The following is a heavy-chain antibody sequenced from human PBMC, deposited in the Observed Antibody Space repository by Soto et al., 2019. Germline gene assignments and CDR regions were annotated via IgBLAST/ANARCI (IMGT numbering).Heavy chain of an antibody. Sequence: QVRLQESGPGVVRPSETLSLTCTVSGVSSTSFYWSWLRQSPGKGLEWIGYIFDNGDVKYNPSLMGRITMSIDMSKNEFSLRLKSVTAAATAMYYSARWWGSNWYYFDPWGEGTLVTVSS. D-gene: IGHD4-4*01. V-gene: IGHV4-59*13. J-gene: IGHJ4*02. CDR3: ARWWGSNWYYFDP. CDR2: IFDNGDV. CDR1: GVSSTSFY.